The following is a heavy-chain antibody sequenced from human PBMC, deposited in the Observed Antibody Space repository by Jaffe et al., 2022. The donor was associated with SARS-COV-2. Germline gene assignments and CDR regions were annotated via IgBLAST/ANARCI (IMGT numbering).Heavy chain of an antibody. J-gene: IGHJ5*02. CDR1: GGSISSNSYY. CDR3: ARRGSGRNWFDP. V-gene: IGHV4-39*01. Sequence: QLQLQESGPGLVKPSETLSLTCTVSGGSISSNSYYWGWIRQPPGKGLEWIGSISYTGNTYYNPSLKSRVTVSVDTSKNQFSLKLSSVTAADTAVYYCARRGSGRNWFDPWGQGTLVTVSS. CDR2: ISYTGNT. D-gene: IGHD1-26*01.